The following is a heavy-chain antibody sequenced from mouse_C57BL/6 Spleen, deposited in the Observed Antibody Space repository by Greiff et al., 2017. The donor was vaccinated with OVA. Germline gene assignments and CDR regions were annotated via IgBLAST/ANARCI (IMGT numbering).Heavy chain of an antibody. D-gene: IGHD2-4*01. CDR1: GYSFTGYF. V-gene: IGHV1-20*01. CDR3: ARYYDYGNFDV. CDR2: INPYNGDT. J-gene: IGHJ1*03. Sequence: VQLKQSGPELVKPGDSVKISCKASGYSFTGYFMNWVMQSHGKSLEWIGRINPYNGDTFYNQKFKGKATLTVDKSSSTAHMELRSLTSEDSAVYYCARYYDYGNFDVWGTGTTVTVSS.